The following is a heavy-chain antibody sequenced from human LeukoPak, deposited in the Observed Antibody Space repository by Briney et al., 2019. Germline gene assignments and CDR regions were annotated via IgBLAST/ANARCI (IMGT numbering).Heavy chain of an antibody. D-gene: IGHD3-22*01. V-gene: IGHV3-53*01. CDR3: ARVRPYYYDSSGYYPFDP. CDR1: GFTVSSNY. Sequence: GGSLRLSCAASGFTVSSNYMSWVRQAPGKGLEWVSVIYSGGSTYYADSVKGRFTISRDNSKNTLYLQMNSLRAEDTAVYYCARVRPYYYDSSGYYPFDPWGQGTLVTVSS. J-gene: IGHJ5*02. CDR2: IYSGGST.